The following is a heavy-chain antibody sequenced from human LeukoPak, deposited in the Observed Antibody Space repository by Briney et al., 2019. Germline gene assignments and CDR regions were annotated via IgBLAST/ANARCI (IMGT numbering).Heavy chain of an antibody. Sequence: PSETLSLTCVVSGGSISSGNWWSWVRQPPEKGLEWIGEIYHSGSTNYNPSLKSRVTISVDKSKNQFSLKLSSVTAADTAVYYCARDNLPYDYVWGSYRSGWFDPWGQGTLVTVSS. CDR1: GGSISSGNW. V-gene: IGHV4-4*02. CDR2: IYHSGST. J-gene: IGHJ5*02. D-gene: IGHD3-16*02. CDR3: ARDNLPYDYVWGSYRSGWFDP.